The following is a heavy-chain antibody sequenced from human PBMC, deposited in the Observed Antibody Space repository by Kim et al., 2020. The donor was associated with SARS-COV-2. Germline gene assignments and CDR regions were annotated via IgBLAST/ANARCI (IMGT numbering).Heavy chain of an antibody. D-gene: IGHD5-12*01. Sequence: PAFQGHVTISADKSISTAYLQWSSLKASDTAMYYCARHLGWLQFHAFDIWGQGTMVTVSS. J-gene: IGHJ3*02. V-gene: IGHV5-10-1*01. CDR3: ARHLGWLQFHAFDI.